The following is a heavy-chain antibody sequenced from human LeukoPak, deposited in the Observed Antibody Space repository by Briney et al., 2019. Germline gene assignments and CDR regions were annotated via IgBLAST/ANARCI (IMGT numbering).Heavy chain of an antibody. D-gene: IGHD4-17*01. CDR3: ARDGDDFGDYVEYNYYGLDV. Sequence: ASVTVSCKASGYMFTSHYMHWVRQAPGQGLEWMGMINPSGGGTNYAQKFQGRVTMTRDTSTSTVYMELSSLRSEDTAVYYCARDGDDFGDYVEYNYYGLDVWGPGTTVTVSS. V-gene: IGHV1-46*01. J-gene: IGHJ6*02. CDR2: INPSGGGT. CDR1: GYMFTSHY.